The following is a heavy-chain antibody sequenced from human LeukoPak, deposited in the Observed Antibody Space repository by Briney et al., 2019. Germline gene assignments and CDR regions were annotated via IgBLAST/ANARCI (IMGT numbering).Heavy chain of an antibody. CDR2: IYSGGST. CDR1: GFTVSNTY. J-gene: IGHJ4*02. V-gene: IGHV3-66*01. D-gene: IGHD6-6*01. CDR3: ARVIAARHFDY. Sequence: GGSLRLSCAASGFTVSNTYMSWVRQAPGKGLEWVSLIYSGGSTYYADSVKGRFTISTDNSMNTMFLQMNSLRAEDTAVYYCARVIAARHFDYWGQGTLVTVSS.